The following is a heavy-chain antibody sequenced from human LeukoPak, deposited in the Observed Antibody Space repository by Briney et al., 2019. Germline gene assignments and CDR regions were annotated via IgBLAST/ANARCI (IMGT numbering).Heavy chain of an antibody. CDR2: ISSSSSYI. CDR3: ARGEYGSGSYHIDY. V-gene: IGHV3-21*01. Sequence: GGSLRLSCVVSGSTFSSYSMNWVRQAPGKGLEWVSSISSSSSYIYYADSVKGRFTISRDNAKNSLYLQMNSPRAEDTAVYYCARGEYGSGSYHIDYWGQGTLVTVSS. CDR1: GSTFSSYS. D-gene: IGHD3-10*01. J-gene: IGHJ4*02.